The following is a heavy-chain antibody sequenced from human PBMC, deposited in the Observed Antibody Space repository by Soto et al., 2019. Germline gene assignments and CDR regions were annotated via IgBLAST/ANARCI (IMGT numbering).Heavy chain of an antibody. D-gene: IGHD1-26*01. CDR2: ISYDGSNK. CDR3: ARGYYSGSYFPTYYFDY. V-gene: IGHV3-30-3*01. J-gene: IGHJ4*02. Sequence: QVQLVESGGGVVQPGRSLRLSCAASGFTFSSYAMHWVRQAPGKGLEWVAVISYDGSNKYYADSVKGGFTISRDNSKNTLYLQMNSLRAEDTAVYYCARGYYSGSYFPTYYFDYWGQGTLVTVSS. CDR1: GFTFSSYA.